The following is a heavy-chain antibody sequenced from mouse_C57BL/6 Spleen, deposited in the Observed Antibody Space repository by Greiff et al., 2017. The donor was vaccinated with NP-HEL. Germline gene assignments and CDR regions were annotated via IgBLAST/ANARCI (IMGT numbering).Heavy chain of an antibody. Sequence: QVQLKESGPELVKPGASVKISCKASGYAFSSSWMNWVKQRPGKGLEWIGRIYPGDGDTNYNGKFKGKATLTADKSSSTAYMQLSSLTSEDSAVYFCARGEENYNAMDYWGQGTSVTVSS. CDR1: GYAFSSSW. CDR3: ARGEENYNAMDY. J-gene: IGHJ4*01. V-gene: IGHV1-82*01. CDR2: IYPGDGDT. D-gene: IGHD2-12*01.